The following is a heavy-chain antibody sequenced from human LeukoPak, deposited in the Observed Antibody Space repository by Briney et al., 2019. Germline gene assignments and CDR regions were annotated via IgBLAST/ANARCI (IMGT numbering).Heavy chain of an antibody. Sequence: PGGSLRLSCAGSGFTFRSYAMHWVRQAPGKGLEWVAVISYGGSNEYYADSVKGRFTISRDNSKNTVDLQMNSLRVEDTAVYYCARDNRRSGTTWVYLDYWGQGTLVTVSS. V-gene: IGHV3-30*04. CDR2: ISYGGSNE. J-gene: IGHJ4*02. D-gene: IGHD1-1*01. CDR1: GFTFRSYA. CDR3: ARDNRRSGTTWVYLDY.